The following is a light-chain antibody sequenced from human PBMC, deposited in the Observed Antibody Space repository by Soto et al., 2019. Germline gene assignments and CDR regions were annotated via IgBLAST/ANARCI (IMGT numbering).Light chain of an antibody. J-gene: IGLJ1*01. CDR3: SSYAVTNIFV. CDR2: EVS. Sequence: QSALTQPPSASGSPGQSVTISCTGTSSDVGRYNYISCYQQRPGKAPKLIIYEVSKRPSGVPDRLSGFKYGNTASLTVSWLQAEDEAEYYCSSYAVTNIFVFGTGTKVTVL. CDR1: SSDVGRYNY. V-gene: IGLV2-8*01.